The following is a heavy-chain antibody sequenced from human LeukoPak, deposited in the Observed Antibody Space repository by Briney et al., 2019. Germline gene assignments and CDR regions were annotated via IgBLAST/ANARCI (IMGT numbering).Heavy chain of an antibody. D-gene: IGHD6-6*01. CDR3: ARDWYSSSSSSFWGHYYYYMDV. J-gene: IGHJ6*03. Sequence: ASVKVSCKASGYTFTGYYMHWVRQAPGQGLEWMGWINPNSGGTNYAQKFLDRVTMTRDTSISTAYMELSRLRSDDTAVYYCARDWYSSSSSSFWGHYYYYMDVWGKGTTVTVSS. V-gene: IGHV1-2*02. CDR2: INPNSGGT. CDR1: GYTFTGYY.